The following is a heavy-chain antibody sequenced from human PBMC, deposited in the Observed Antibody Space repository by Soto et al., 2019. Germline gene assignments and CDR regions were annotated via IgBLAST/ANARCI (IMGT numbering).Heavy chain of an antibody. D-gene: IGHD6-19*01. CDR2: ISGSGGTT. J-gene: IGHJ4*02. CDR3: AKGFWVVAGTRYFDY. Sequence: LRLSCAASGFTFSTYAMTWVRQAPGKGLEWVSFISGSGGTTYYADSVKGRFTIYRDNSKNTLYLQMNSLRGEDTAVYYCAKGFWVVAGTRYFDYWGQGTLVTVSS. V-gene: IGHV3-23*01. CDR1: GFTFSTYA.